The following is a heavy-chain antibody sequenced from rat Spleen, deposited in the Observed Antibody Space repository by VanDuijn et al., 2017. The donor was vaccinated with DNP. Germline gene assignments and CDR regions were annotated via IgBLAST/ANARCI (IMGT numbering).Heavy chain of an antibody. Sequence: EVQLVESGGGLVQPGRSLKLSCAASGFTFSDYYMAWVRQAPTKGLEWVASISYDGGSTYYRDSVKGRFTISRDNAKSSLYLQMDSLRSEDTATYYCTTDEGRRRGRHIIRGTDYVDYWGQGVMVTVSS. CDR1: GFTFSDYY. V-gene: IGHV5-20*01. D-gene: IGHD4-3*01. CDR3: TTDEGRRRGRHIIRGTDYVDY. J-gene: IGHJ2*01. CDR2: ISYDGGST.